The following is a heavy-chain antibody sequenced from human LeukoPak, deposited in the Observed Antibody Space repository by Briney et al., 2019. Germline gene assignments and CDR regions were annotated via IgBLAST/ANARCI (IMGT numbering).Heavy chain of an antibody. CDR3: ARGRLSSGWYHD. V-gene: IGHV3-11*06. CDR2: IDSGSTST. D-gene: IGHD6-19*01. CDR1: GFIFTDYY. Sequence: GGSLRLSCAASGFIFTDYYMSWVRQAPGKGLEWVSFIDSGSTSTKYADSVKGRFSISRDNAKNTLYLHMNSLRAEDTAVYYCARGRLSSGWYHDWGQGTLVTVSS. J-gene: IGHJ4*02.